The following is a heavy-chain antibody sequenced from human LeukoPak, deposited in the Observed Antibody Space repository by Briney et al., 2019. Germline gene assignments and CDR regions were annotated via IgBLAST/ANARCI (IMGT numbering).Heavy chain of an antibody. CDR1: GFTFSSYE. CDR3: ARGMTTVTTYVY. Sequence: PGGSLRLSCAASGFTFSSYEMNWVRQAPGKGLEWVSYISSSGSTIYYADSVKGRFTISRDNAKNSLYLQMNSLRAEDTAVYYCARGMTTVTTYVYWGQGTLVTVSS. J-gene: IGHJ4*02. CDR2: ISSSGSTI. D-gene: IGHD4-17*01. V-gene: IGHV3-48*03.